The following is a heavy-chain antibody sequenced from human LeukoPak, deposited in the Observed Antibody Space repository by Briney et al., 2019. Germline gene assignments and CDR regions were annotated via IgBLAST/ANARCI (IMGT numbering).Heavy chain of an antibody. V-gene: IGHV1-24*01. D-gene: IGHD3-10*01. Sequence: ASVKVSCKVSGYTLTELSMHWVRQAPGKGLEWMGGFDPEDGETIYAQKFQGRVTMTEDTSTDTAYMELSSLRSEDTAVYYCATVTMVRGVILNYGMDVWGQGTTVTVSS. CDR2: FDPEDGET. J-gene: IGHJ6*02. CDR3: ATVTMVRGVILNYGMDV. CDR1: GYTLTELS.